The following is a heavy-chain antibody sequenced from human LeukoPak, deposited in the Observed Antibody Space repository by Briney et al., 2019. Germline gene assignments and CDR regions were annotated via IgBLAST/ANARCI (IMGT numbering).Heavy chain of an antibody. J-gene: IGHJ4*02. Sequence: GGSLRLSCEASGFIFSNYAMHWVRQAPGKGLEYVSAISSNGGVGYYATSVKGRFTIPRDNSKNTLYLQMGSLRAADMGVYYCARGNREGADFDYWGQGTLVTVSS. CDR2: ISSNGGVG. CDR1: GFIFSNYA. V-gene: IGHV3-64*01. D-gene: IGHD1-26*01. CDR3: ARGNREGADFDY.